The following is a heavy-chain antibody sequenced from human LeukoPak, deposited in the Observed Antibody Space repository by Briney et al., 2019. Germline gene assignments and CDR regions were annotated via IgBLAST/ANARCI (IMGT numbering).Heavy chain of an antibody. CDR2: IHSSGKT. J-gene: IGHJ4*02. D-gene: IGHD1-26*01. CDR1: GGSIVSYY. V-gene: IGHV4-59*01. Sequence: SETLSLTCTVSGGSIVSYYWSWIRQSPQKGLEWIAYIHSSGKTNYNPSLKSRVTISVDTSKNQFSLKVTSMTAADTGVYYCTRSFPGIVGAADFWGQGTLVTVSS. CDR3: TRSFPGIVGAADF.